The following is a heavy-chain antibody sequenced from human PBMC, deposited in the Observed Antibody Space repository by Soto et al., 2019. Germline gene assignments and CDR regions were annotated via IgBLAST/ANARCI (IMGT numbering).Heavy chain of an antibody. V-gene: IGHV4-39*01. CDR1: GGSISSSSYY. J-gene: IGHJ4*02. CDR3: ASPAVDYGDYWTFGY. Sequence: QLQLQESGPGLVKPSETLSLTCTVSGGSISSSSYYWGWIRQPPGKGLEWIGSIYYSGSTYYNPSLKSRVTISVDTSKNQFSLKLSSVTAADTAVYYCASPAVDYGDYWTFGYWGQGTLVTVSS. CDR2: IYYSGST. D-gene: IGHD4-17*01.